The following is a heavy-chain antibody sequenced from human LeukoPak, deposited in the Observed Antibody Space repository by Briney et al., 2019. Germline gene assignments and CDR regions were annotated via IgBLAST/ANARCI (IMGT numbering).Heavy chain of an antibody. CDR2: INPNSGGA. J-gene: IGHJ5*02. V-gene: IGHV1-2*02. Sequence: ASVKVSCKASGFTFTGYFFHWVRQAPGQGLEWMGWINPNSGGAVLAPKFQGRVTMTRDTSISTAFMELSRLRSDGTAMYYCVRVDYDFGTGYLFDPWGQGTLVTVSS. D-gene: IGHD3/OR15-3a*01. CDR1: GFTFTGYF. CDR3: VRVDYDFGTGYLFDP.